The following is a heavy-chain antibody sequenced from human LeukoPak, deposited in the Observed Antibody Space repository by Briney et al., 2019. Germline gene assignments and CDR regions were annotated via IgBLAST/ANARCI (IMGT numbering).Heavy chain of an antibody. CDR3: AKYGEYCSSTSCRPYYYYGMDV. V-gene: IGHV3-23*01. D-gene: IGHD2-2*01. J-gene: IGHJ6*04. CDR2: ISGSGGST. Sequence: GGSPRLSCAASGFTFSSYAMSWVRQAPGKGPEWVSAISGSGGSTYYADSVKGRFTISRDNSKNTLYLQMNSLRAEDTAVYYCAKYGEYCSSTSCRPYYYYGMDVWGKGTTVTVSS. CDR1: GFTFSSYA.